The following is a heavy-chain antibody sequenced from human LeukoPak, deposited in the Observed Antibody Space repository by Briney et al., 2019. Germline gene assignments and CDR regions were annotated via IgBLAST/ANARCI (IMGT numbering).Heavy chain of an antibody. CDR1: GFTFISYT. J-gene: IGHJ4*02. CDR3: VRERGIRALYFDN. V-gene: IGHV3-30*04. CDR2: TSSDGDK. D-gene: IGHD3-16*01. Sequence: GGSLRLSCAASGFTFISYTMHWVRQAPGKGLEWVALTSSDGDKYFADSVQGRFTISRDNSRNTVYLQLGSLRPDDTAVYYCVRERGIRALYFDNWGQGTLVTVSS.